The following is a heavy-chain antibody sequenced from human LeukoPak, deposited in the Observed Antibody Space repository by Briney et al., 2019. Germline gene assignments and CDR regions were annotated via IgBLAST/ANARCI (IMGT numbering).Heavy chain of an antibody. D-gene: IGHD1-7*01. Sequence: GGSLRLSCAASGFTFSSYAMHWVRQAPGRGLEYVLAISSNGGSTYYAKSVKGRFTISRDNSKNTLYLQMGSLRAEDVAVYYCARSLELGDYWGQGTLVTVSS. CDR3: ARSLELGDY. J-gene: IGHJ4*02. CDR1: GFTFSSYA. CDR2: ISSNGGST. V-gene: IGHV3-64*01.